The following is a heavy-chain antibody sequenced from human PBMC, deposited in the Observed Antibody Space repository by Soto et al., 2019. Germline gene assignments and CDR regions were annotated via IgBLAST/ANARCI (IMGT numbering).Heavy chain of an antibody. Sequence: PSETLCLTCAVYGGSFGGYDGTWIRQPPGTGLEWIGEINHSGSTNYNPSLKSRVTISVDTSKNQFSLRAEDTAVYYCAKPRQITSLLLYYFDYWGQGTLVTVSS. CDR2: INHSGST. V-gene: IGHV4-34*01. J-gene: IGHJ4*02. CDR3: AKPRQITSLLLYYFDY. CDR1: GGSFGGYD. D-gene: IGHD2-15*01.